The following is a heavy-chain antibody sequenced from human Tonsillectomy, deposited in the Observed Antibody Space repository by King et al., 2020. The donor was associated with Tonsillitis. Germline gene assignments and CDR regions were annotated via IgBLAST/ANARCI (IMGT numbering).Heavy chain of an antibody. V-gene: IGHV3-30*18. J-gene: IGHJ6*02. CDR1: GYTFSSYG. Sequence: VQLVESGGGVVQPGRSLRLSCAASGYTFSSYGMHWVRQAPGKGLEWVAVISYDGSNKYYADSVKGRFTISRDNSKNTLYLQMNSLRAEDTAVYYCAKKLALPWFGKFVGFDYYYYGMDVWGQGTTVAVSS. D-gene: IGHD3-10*01. CDR3: AKKLALPWFGKFVGFDYYYYGMDV. CDR2: ISYDGSNK.